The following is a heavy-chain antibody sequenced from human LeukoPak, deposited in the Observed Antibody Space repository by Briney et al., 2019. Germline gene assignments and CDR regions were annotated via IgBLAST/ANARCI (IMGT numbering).Heavy chain of an antibody. Sequence: ASVKVSCKVSGSTLTELSMHWGRLAPGKGLGWMGGFDPEDGETIYAHKFQGRVTITEDTSTDTAYMELSSLRSEDTAVYYCATVIDYYGAGSFDYWGQGTLVTVSS. J-gene: IGHJ4*02. CDR1: GSTLTELS. V-gene: IGHV1-24*01. CDR2: FDPEDGET. CDR3: ATVIDYYGAGSFDY. D-gene: IGHD3-10*01.